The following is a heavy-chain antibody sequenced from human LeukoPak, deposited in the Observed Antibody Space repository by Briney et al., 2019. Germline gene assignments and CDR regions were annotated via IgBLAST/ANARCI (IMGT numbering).Heavy chain of an antibody. Sequence: NPGGSLRLSCAASGFTFSSFWMHWVRQAPGKGLEWVSSISSSRSYIYYADSVKGRFTISRDNAKNSLYLQMNSLRAEDTALYYCARGEYYYDSSAYSWYFDLWGRGTLVTVSS. D-gene: IGHD3-22*01. CDR1: GFTFSSFW. J-gene: IGHJ2*01. CDR2: ISSSRSYI. V-gene: IGHV3-21*01. CDR3: ARGEYYYDSSAYSWYFDL.